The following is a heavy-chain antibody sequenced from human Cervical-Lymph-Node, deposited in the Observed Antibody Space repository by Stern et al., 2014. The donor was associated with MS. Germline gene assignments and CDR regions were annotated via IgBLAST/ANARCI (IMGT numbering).Heavy chain of an antibody. V-gene: IGHV1-18*01. CDR1: GYRFDSFG. Sequence: QVQLVQSGPEVKKPGASVKVSCKASGYRFDSFGVSWVRQAPGQGLEWIGWIRSYDGETFFGHQFQGRVTLTTETSTSTAYMEMRSLRSDDTAVYYCAKDRAVPASSSDVWGQGTLVTVSA. D-gene: IGHD6-19*01. J-gene: IGHJ4*02. CDR2: IRSYDGET. CDR3: AKDRAVPASSSDV.